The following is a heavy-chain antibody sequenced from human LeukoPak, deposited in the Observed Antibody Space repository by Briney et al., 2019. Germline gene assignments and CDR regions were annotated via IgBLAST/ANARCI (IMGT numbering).Heavy chain of an antibody. Sequence: SETLSLTRTVSGGSISSYYWSWIRQPPGKGLEWIGYIYYSGSTYYNPSLKSRVTISVDTSKNQFSLKLSSVTAADTAVYYCARVNGSELGMGAFDIWGQGTMVTVSS. J-gene: IGHJ3*02. CDR3: ARVNGSELGMGAFDI. CDR2: IYYSGST. V-gene: IGHV4-59*12. D-gene: IGHD7-27*01. CDR1: GGSISSYY.